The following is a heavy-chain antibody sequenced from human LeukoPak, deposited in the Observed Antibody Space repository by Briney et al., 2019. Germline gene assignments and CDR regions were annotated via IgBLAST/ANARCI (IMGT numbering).Heavy chain of an antibody. CDR1: GFTFDDYA. CDR3: ARAGYSSPYYMDV. CDR2: INWNSDSI. V-gene: IGHV3-9*01. D-gene: IGHD6-13*01. Sequence: GGSLRLSCAVSGFTFDDYAMHWVRQVPGKGLEWVSGINWNSDSIGYADSVKGRFTTSRDNAKNSLYLQMNSLRAEDTALYYCARAGYSSPYYMDVWGKGTTVTVSS. J-gene: IGHJ6*03.